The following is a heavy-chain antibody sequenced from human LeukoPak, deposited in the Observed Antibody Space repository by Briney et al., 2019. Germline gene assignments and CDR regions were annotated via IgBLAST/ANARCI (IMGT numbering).Heavy chain of an antibody. V-gene: IGHV1-18*01. CDR2: ISTYNGDT. CDR1: GYTFTSYA. J-gene: IGHJ4*01. D-gene: IGHD6-13*01. CDR3: ARRSGNWYHFDY. Sequence: ASVKVSCKASGYTFTSYAMNWVRQAPGQGLEWMGWISTYNGDTNYAQKFQGRVTMTTDTPTTAHMELRSLRSDDTAVYYCARRSGNWYHFDYWXXXSLXXXSS.